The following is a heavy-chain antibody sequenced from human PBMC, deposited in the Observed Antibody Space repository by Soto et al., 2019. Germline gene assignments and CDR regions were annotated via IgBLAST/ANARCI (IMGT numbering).Heavy chain of an antibody. CDR2: ISYDGSNK. V-gene: IGHV3-30-3*01. CDR3: ARDKRDLRFLEWSYYFDY. CDR1: GFTFSSYA. D-gene: IGHD3-3*01. J-gene: IGHJ4*02. Sequence: GGSLRLSCAASGFTFSSYALHWVRQAPGKGLEWVALISYDGSNKYYADSVKGRFTISRDNSKNTLYLQMNSLRAEDTAVYYCARDKRDLRFLEWSYYFDYWGQGTLVTVSS.